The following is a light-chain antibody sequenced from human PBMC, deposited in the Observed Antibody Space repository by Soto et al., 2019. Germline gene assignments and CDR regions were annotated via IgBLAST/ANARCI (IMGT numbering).Light chain of an antibody. CDR1: QSIDRW. CDR3: PQSNHYYS. Sequence: DIQLTQSPSTLSASVGDRVTLTCRASQSIDRWLAWYQQTVGKAPELLIHDASSLESGVPSRFSGSGSGTEFTLTINSLQPDDVATYYCPQSNHYYSFGQGTKLEIQ. V-gene: IGKV1-5*01. J-gene: IGKJ2*03. CDR2: DAS.